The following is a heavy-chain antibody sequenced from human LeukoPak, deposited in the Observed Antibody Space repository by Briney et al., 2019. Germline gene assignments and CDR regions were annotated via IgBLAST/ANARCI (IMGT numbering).Heavy chain of an antibody. V-gene: IGHV4-39*01. Sequence: SETLSLTCTVSGGSISSSSYYWGWIRQPPGKGLEWIGSIYYSGITYYNPSLTSRVSISLDTSKNQFSLKLSSVTAADTAVYSCARLCGGSSWKVDYWGQGTLVTVSS. CDR3: ARLCGGSSWKVDY. CDR2: IYYSGIT. J-gene: IGHJ4*02. D-gene: IGHD2-15*01. CDR1: GGSISSSSYY.